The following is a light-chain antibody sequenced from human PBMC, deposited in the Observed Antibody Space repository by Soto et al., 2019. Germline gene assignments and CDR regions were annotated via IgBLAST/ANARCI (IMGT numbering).Light chain of an antibody. J-gene: IGLJ3*02. Sequence: QSALTQPRSVSGSPGQSVTISCTGTSSDVGGYNYVSWYQQHPGKAPKFMIYDVSKRPSGVPDRFSGSKSGNTASLTISGLQAVDEADYYCCSYAGSYSWVFGGGTKVTVL. CDR2: DVS. V-gene: IGLV2-11*01. CDR3: CSYAGSYSWV. CDR1: SSDVGGYNY.